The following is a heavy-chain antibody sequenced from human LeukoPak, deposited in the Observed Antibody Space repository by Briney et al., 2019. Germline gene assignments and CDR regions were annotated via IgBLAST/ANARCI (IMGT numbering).Heavy chain of an antibody. V-gene: IGHV4-34*01. D-gene: IGHD3/OR15-3a*01. J-gene: IGHJ6*03. CDR3: ASATKGLDYYYMDV. CDR2: INHSGST. CDR1: GGSFSGYY. Sequence: SETLSLTCAVYGGSFSGYYWSWIRQPPGKGLEWIGEINHSGSTNYNPSLKSRVTISVDTSKNQFSLNLNSVTAADTAVYYCASATKGLDYYYMDVWGKGTTVTVSS.